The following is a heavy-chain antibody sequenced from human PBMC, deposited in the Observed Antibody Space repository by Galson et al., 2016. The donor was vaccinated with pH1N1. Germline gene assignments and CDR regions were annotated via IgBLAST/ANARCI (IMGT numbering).Heavy chain of an antibody. CDR3: ARDNSSPPEGNYYMDV. V-gene: IGHV4-4*07. Sequence: ETLSLTCTVSGGSISSHYWSWIRQPAGKGLEWIGRIYTGGTTNYNPSLKSRVTMSVDTSKKQFSMKLSSVTAADTAVYYCARDNSSPPEGNYYMDVWGKGTTVTVSS. D-gene: IGHD6-13*01. CDR1: GGSISSHY. CDR2: IYTGGTT. J-gene: IGHJ6*03.